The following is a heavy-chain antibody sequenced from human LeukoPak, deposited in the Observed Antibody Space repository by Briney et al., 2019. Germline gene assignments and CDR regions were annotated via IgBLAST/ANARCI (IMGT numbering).Heavy chain of an antibody. CDR1: GFTFSSHA. CDR2: ISYDGSNK. J-gene: IGHJ4*02. Sequence: PGRSLRLSCAASGFTFSSHAMHWVRQAPGKGLEWVAVISYDGSNKYYADSVKGRFTISRDNSKNTLYLQMNSLRAEDTAVYYCAREPPGMVATGEYDYWGQGTLVTVSS. CDR3: AREPPGMVATGEYDY. V-gene: IGHV3-30*04. D-gene: IGHD5-12*01.